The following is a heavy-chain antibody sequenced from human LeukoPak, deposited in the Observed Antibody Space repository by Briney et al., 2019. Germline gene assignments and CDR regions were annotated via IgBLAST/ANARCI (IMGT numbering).Heavy chain of an antibody. CDR3: ARGSCSSTSCYTTDAFDI. Sequence: GGSLRLSCAASGFTFSSYAMHWVRQAPGKGLEWVAVISYDGSNKYYADSVKGRFTISRDNSKNTLYLQMNSLGAEDTAVYYCARGSCSSTSCYTTDAFDIWGQGTMVTVSS. CDR1: GFTFSSYA. CDR2: ISYDGSNK. D-gene: IGHD2-2*02. J-gene: IGHJ3*02. V-gene: IGHV3-30*01.